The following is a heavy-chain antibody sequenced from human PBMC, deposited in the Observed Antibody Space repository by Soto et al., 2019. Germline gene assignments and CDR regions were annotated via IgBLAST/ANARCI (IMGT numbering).Heavy chain of an antibody. Sequence: QITLKESGPTLAKPTQTLTLTCSFSGFSLSTSGVGVGWIRQPPGKALEWLALIYWDDDKRYSPFLKSRLTITKDTSKTQVVLTMTNLDPVDTATYYCAHKASSGSFAHYGMGVWGQGTTVTVSS. CDR3: AHKASSGSFAHYGMGV. D-gene: IGHD3-10*01. V-gene: IGHV2-5*02. J-gene: IGHJ6*02. CDR2: IYWDDDK. CDR1: GFSLSTSGVG.